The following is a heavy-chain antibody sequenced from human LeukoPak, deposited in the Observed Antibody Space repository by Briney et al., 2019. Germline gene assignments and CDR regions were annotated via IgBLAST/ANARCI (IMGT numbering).Heavy chain of an antibody. J-gene: IGHJ5*02. Sequence: ASVKVSCKASGYTFTSYYMHWVRQAPGQGLEWMGIINPSGGSTSYAQKFQGRVTMTRDMSTSTAYMELRSLRSDDTAVYYCARVSNYDILTGYFDSWFDPWGQGTLVTVSS. CDR3: ARVSNYDILTGYFDSWFDP. CDR1: GYTFTSYY. D-gene: IGHD3-9*01. V-gene: IGHV1-46*01. CDR2: INPSGGST.